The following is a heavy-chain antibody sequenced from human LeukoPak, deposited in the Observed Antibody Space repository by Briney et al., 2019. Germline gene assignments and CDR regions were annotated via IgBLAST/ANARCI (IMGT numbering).Heavy chain of an antibody. D-gene: IGHD3-22*01. J-gene: IGHJ4*02. CDR2: ISYDGSSK. V-gene: IGHV3-30*18. CDR3: AKDHKYYFDSSTYYEYYFDY. CDR1: GFTFSSYG. Sequence: GGSLRLSRAASGFTFSSYGMHWVRQAPGKGLEWVAVISYDGSSKYYADSVKGRFTISRDNSKNTLFLQMNSLRAEDTAVYYCAKDHKYYFDSSTYYEYYFDYWGQGTLVTVSS.